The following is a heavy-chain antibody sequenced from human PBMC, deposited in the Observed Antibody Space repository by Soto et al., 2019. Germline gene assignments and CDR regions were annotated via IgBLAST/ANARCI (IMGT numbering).Heavy chain of an antibody. CDR3: ARGRSSSSVYYYYYYMDV. D-gene: IGHD6-6*01. J-gene: IGHJ6*03. CDR2: FSYSGST. Sequence: SETLSLTCTVSGGSISSGSYYWDWIRQPPGKGLEWIGSFSYSGSTYYNPSLKSRVTISVDTSNNHFSLRLSSVTAADTAVYYCARGRSSSSVYYYYYYMDVWGKGTTVTVSS. V-gene: IGHV4-39*02. CDR1: GGSISSGSYY.